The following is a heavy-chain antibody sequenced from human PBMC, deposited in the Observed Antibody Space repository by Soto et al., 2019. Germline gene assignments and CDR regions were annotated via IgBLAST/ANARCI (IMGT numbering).Heavy chain of an antibody. D-gene: IGHD3-10*01. Sequence: QVQLVQSGAEVKKPGSPVRVSCTASGDTFNFYTISWVRQVPGQGPEWMGRIIPMLGMSNYAQKFQGRVTIMADKXTSTVYMNLRGLTSADTAVYYCATTYGSGRKHFDYWGQGTLVTVSS. CDR3: ATTYGSGRKHFDY. CDR2: IIPMLGMS. V-gene: IGHV1-69*02. J-gene: IGHJ4*02. CDR1: GDTFNFYT.